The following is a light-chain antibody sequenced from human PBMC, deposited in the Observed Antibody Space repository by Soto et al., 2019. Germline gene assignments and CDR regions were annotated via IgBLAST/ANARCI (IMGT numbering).Light chain of an antibody. Sequence: IQIRQHRSPLAASVGDGVTITCRPSQSISSWLAWYQQKPGKAPKLLIYDASSLESGVPSRFSGSGSGTEFTLTISSLQPDDFATYDCQQYNSYPWTFGQGSKVDIK. J-gene: IGKJ1*01. CDR2: DAS. CDR1: QSISSW. CDR3: QQYNSYPWT. V-gene: IGKV1-5*01.